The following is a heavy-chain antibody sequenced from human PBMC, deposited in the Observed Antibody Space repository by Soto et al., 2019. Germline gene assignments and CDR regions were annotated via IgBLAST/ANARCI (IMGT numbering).Heavy chain of an antibody. CDR1: GFTFSDYY. CDR3: ARETSTGNYYMDV. J-gene: IGHJ6*03. Sequence: GGSLRLSCAASGFTFSDYYMSWIRQAPGKGLEWVSYISSSGSNIYYADSVKGRFTISRDNAKNSLSLQMNSLRAADTAVYYCARETSTGNYYMDVWGKGTTVTVSS. D-gene: IGHD2-2*01. CDR2: ISSSGSNI. V-gene: IGHV3-11*04.